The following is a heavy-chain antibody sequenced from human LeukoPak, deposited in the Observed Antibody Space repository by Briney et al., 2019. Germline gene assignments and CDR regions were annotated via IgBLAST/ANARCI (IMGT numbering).Heavy chain of an antibody. CDR1: GXTFSSYG. CDR2: LWYDGSNK. CDR3: AREDYDILTGYQAYYFDY. Sequence: PGGSLRLSCAASGXTFSSYGMHWVRQAPGKGLEWVAVLWYDGSNKYYADSVKGRFTIPRDNSKNTLYLQMNSLRAEDTAVYYCAREDYDILTGYQAYYFDYWGQGTLVTVSS. D-gene: IGHD3-9*01. V-gene: IGHV3-33*01. J-gene: IGHJ4*02.